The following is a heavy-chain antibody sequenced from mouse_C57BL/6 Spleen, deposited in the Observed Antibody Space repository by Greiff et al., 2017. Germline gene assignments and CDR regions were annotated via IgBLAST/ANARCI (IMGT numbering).Heavy chain of an antibody. CDR1: GYTFTSYD. V-gene: IGHV1-85*01. CDR2: IYPRDGSP. CDR3: AGGSGYAWFAY. Sequence: QVQLQQSGPELVKPGASVKLSCKASGYTFTSYDINWVKQRPGQGLEWIGWIYPRDGSPKYNEKFKGKATLTVDTSSSTAYMELHSLTSEDSAVYFCAGGSGYAWFAYWGQGTRVTVSA. D-gene: IGHD3-2*02. J-gene: IGHJ3*01.